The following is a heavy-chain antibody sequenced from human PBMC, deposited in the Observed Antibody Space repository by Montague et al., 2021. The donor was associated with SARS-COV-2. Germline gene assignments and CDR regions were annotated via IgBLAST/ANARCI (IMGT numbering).Heavy chain of an antibody. CDR3: ARGGTIFGVVTFPFDY. J-gene: IGHJ4*02. CDR2: IYYSGST. Sequence: TLSLTCTVYGGSISSGGYYWSWLRQHPGKGLEWIGYIYYSGSTYYNPSLKSRVTISVDTSKNQFSLKLSSVTAADTAVYYCARGGTIFGVVTFPFDYWGQGTLVTVSS. D-gene: IGHD3-3*01. V-gene: IGHV4-31*03. CDR1: GGSISSGGYY.